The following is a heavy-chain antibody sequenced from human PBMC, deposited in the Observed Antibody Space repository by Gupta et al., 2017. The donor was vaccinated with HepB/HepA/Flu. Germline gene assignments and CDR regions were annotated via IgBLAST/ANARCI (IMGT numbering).Heavy chain of an antibody. CDR3: ARGSTVVVAATLGFDP. CDR1: GGSFSGYY. CDR2: INHSGST. J-gene: IGHJ5*02. V-gene: IGHV4-34*01. Sequence: QVQLQQWGAGLLKPSETLSLTCAVYGGSFSGYYWSWIRQPPGKGLEWIGEINHSGSTNYNPSLKSRVTISVDTSKNQFSLKLSSVTAADTAVYYCARGSTVVVAATLGFDPWGQGTLVTVSS. D-gene: IGHD2-15*01.